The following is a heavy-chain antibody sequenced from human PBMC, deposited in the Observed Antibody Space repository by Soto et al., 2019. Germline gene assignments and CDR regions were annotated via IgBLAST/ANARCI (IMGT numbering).Heavy chain of an antibody. CDR1: GFTFGDYA. J-gene: IGHJ6*02. CDR3: TRGDIGLFYGMDV. Sequence: GGSLRLSCTASGFTFGDYAMSWFRQAPGRGLEWVGFIRSKAYGGTTEYAASVKGRFTISRDDSKSIAYLQMNSLKTEDTAVYYCTRGDIGLFYGMDVWGQGTTVTVSS. V-gene: IGHV3-49*03. CDR2: IRSKAYGGTT. D-gene: IGHD2-15*01.